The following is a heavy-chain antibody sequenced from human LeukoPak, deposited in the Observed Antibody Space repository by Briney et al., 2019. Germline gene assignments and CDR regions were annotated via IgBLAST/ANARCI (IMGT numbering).Heavy chain of an antibody. J-gene: IGHJ3*02. D-gene: IGHD2-2*01. V-gene: IGHV3-48*01. CDR2: ISGSSGTI. Sequence: GGSLRLSCAASGFSFGSYGMNWVRQAPGKGLEWVSYISGSSGTIYYSDSVKGRFTISRDNSKNTLYLQMNSLRAEDTAVYYCASSEYQLLWVGAFDIWGQGTMVTVSS. CDR3: ASSEYQLLWVGAFDI. CDR1: GFSFGSYG.